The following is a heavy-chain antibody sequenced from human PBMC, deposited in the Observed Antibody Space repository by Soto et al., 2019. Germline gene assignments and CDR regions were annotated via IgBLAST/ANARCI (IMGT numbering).Heavy chain of an antibody. Sequence: QVQLVQSGAEVKEPGASVKVSCKASGYNFTNFGISWVRQAPGQGLECMGWISAYNGNPNYAQKRQGRVTMTTDTSTSTAYMELRSLRSDDTAVYYCARVITIFGVVIPKPDFDYWGQGTLVTVSS. CDR1: GYNFTNFG. CDR3: ARVITIFGVVIPKPDFDY. J-gene: IGHJ4*02. V-gene: IGHV1-18*01. CDR2: ISAYNGNP. D-gene: IGHD3-3*01.